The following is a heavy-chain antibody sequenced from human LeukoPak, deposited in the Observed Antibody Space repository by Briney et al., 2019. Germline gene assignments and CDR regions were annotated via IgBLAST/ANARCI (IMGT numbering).Heavy chain of an antibody. Sequence: TGESLKISCKGSGYSFTSYWIGWVRQMPGKGLEWMGIIYPGDSDTRYSPSFQGQVTISADKSISTAYLQWSSLKASDTAMYYCARQSEEYDFWSGYYLNPNWFDPWGQGTLVTVSS. CDR2: IYPGDSDT. V-gene: IGHV5-51*01. CDR3: ARQSEEYDFWSGYYLNPNWFDP. D-gene: IGHD3-3*01. CDR1: GYSFTSYW. J-gene: IGHJ5*02.